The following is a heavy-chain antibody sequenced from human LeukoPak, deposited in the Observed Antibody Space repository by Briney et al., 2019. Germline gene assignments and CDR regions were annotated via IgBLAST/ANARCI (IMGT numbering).Heavy chain of an antibody. D-gene: IGHD5-18*01. CDR1: GFTFSSYS. CDR2: ISSSSSYI. J-gene: IGHJ4*02. CDR3: ARIRGYSYEFDY. V-gene: IGHV3-21*01. Sequence: GGSLRLSCAASGFTFSSYSMNWVRQAPGKGLEWVSSISSSSSYIHYADSVKGRFTISRDNAKNSLYLQMNSLRAEDTAVYYCARIRGYSYEFDYWGQGTLVTVSS.